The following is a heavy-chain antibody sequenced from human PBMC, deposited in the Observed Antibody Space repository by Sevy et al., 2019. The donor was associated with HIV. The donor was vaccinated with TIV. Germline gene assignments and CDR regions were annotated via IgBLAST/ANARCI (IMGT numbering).Heavy chain of an antibody. CDR3: ARGKSGYGYALNY. CDR2: IHSDDTT. D-gene: IGHD5-18*01. J-gene: IGHJ4*02. V-gene: IGHV3-66*01. CDR1: GFTVNINY. Sequence: GGSLRLSCAASGFTVNINYMTWVRQAPGKGLEGVSVIHSDDTTYHADSVKDRFTISRENFKNTLYLHMSSLGAAVTDVYYCARGKSGYGYALNYWGQGTLVTVSS.